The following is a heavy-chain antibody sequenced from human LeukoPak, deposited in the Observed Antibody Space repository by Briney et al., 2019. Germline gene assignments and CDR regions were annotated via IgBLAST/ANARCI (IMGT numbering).Heavy chain of an antibody. Sequence: GGSLRLSCAASGCTFSSYGMHWVRQAPGKGLEWVAFIGYDGSNKYYADSVKGRFTISRDNSKNTLYLQMNSLRAEDTAVYYCAKDVLGYCSSTSCLDSESIPFCDYWGQGTLVTVSS. CDR3: AKDVLGYCSSTSCLDSESIPFCDY. D-gene: IGHD2-2*01. J-gene: IGHJ4*02. V-gene: IGHV3-30*02. CDR1: GCTFSSYG. CDR2: IGYDGSNK.